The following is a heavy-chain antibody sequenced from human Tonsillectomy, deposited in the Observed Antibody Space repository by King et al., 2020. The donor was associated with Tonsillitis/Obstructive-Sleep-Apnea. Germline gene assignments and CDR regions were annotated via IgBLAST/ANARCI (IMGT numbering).Heavy chain of an antibody. V-gene: IGHV5-10-1*01. CDR1: GLRFTNYW. J-gene: IGHJ3*02. D-gene: IGHD4-17*01. CDR3: ARDYGDRGAFDI. CDR2: IDPTDSYA. Sequence: QLVQSGAEVKKPGESLRISCKGSGLRFTNYWITWVRQTPGEGLEWMGRIDPTDSYATYSPSFQGHVTISADKSISTAYLQWRSLNASDTATYFCARDYGDRGAFDIWGQGTTVIVSS.